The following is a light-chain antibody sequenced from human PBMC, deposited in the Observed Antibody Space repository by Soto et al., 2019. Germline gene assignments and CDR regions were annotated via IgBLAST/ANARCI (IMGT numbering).Light chain of an antibody. CDR2: EVT. Sequence: QSVLTQPPSASGSPGQSVTISCTGTSSDVGGYNYVSWYQQYPGRAPKLMIYEVTKRPSGVPDRFSGSKSGNTASLTVSGLQAEAEADYYCSSYAASNNFYFVFRGGTQLTVL. CDR1: SSDVGGYNY. J-gene: IGLJ3*02. V-gene: IGLV2-8*01. CDR3: SSYAASNNFYFV.